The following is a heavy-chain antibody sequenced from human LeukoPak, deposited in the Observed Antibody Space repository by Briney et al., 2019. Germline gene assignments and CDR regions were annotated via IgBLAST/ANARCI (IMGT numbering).Heavy chain of an antibody. D-gene: IGHD4-17*01. CDR1: VYTFTSYG. V-gene: IGHV1-18*01. J-gene: IGHJ6*02. CDR3: ARGDYGDSIYGMDV. CDR2: ISAYNGNT. Sequence: ASVKVSRKVSVYTFTSYGISWVRQAPGQGLGWWGWISAYNGNTNYEQKLQGRVTMTTDTSTSTAYMELRSLRSDDTAVYYCARGDYGDSIYGMDVWGQGTTVTVSS.